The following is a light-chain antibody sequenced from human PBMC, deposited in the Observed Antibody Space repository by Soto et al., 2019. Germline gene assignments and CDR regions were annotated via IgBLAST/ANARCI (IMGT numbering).Light chain of an antibody. CDR2: GNS. CDR1: SSNIGAGYD. CDR3: QSYDSSLSGSNYV. J-gene: IGLJ1*01. Sequence: QSVLTQPPSVSGAPGQRVTISCTGSSSNIGAGYDVHWYQQLPGTAPKLLIYGNSNRPSGVPDRFSGSKSGTSASLAITGLQVEDEADYYCQSYDSSLSGSNYVFGTGTKLTVL. V-gene: IGLV1-40*01.